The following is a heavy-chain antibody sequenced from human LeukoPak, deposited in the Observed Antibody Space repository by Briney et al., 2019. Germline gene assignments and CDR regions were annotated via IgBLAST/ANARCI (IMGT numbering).Heavy chain of an antibody. D-gene: IGHD1-26*01. CDR3: AKVGPPQSPLRPVGRYVQEGAFDI. V-gene: IGHV3-23*01. Sequence: PGGSLRLSCAASGFPFSNYAMNWVRQAPGKGLEWVSSISGSGDDTNSADSVKGRFTISRDNSKNTLYLQMNSLRAEDTAVYYCAKVGPPQSPLRPVGRYVQEGAFDIWGQGTMVTVSS. CDR1: GFPFSNYA. CDR2: ISGSGDDT. J-gene: IGHJ3*02.